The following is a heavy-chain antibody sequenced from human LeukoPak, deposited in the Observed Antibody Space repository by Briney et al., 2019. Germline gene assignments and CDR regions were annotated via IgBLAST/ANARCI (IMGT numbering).Heavy chain of an antibody. CDR2: ISYDGSNK. V-gene: IGHV3-30*18. J-gene: IGHJ4*02. D-gene: IGHD3-10*01. Sequence: GGSLRLSCAASGFTFSSYGMHWVRQAPGKGLEGVAVISYDGSNKYYADSVKGRFTISRDNSKNTLYLQMNSLRAEDTAVYYCAKDRAPFGESPFDHWGQGTLVTVSS. CDR1: GFTFSSYG. CDR3: AKDRAPFGESPFDH.